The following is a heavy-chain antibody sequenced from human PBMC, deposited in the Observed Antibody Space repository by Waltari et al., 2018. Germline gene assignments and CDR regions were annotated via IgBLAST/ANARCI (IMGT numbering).Heavy chain of an antibody. D-gene: IGHD2-8*01. Sequence: QVQLVQSGAEVKKPGASVKVSCKVSGYTLTELSMHWVRQAPGKGLEWMGGFDPEECETIYAQKFQGRVTMTEYTATDPAYMELSSLRSEDTAVYYCATCLKYGPPTQGAFDIWGQGTMVTVSS. CDR2: FDPEECET. V-gene: IGHV1-24*01. CDR3: ATCLKYGPPTQGAFDI. J-gene: IGHJ3*02. CDR1: GYTLTELS.